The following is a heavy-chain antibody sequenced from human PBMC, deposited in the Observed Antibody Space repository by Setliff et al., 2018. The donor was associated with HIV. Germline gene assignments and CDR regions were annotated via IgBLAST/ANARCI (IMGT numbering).Heavy chain of an antibody. CDR3: ATDAYHDFLTGPTPGAFDI. Sequence: SVKVSCKASGGTFSSYAISWVRQAPGQGLGWMGGIIPIFGTANYAQKFQGRVTITADESTSTAYMELSSLRSEDTAVYYCATDAYHDFLTGPTPGAFDIWGQGTVVTVSS. CDR1: GGTFSSYA. V-gene: IGHV1-69*13. D-gene: IGHD3-9*01. CDR2: IIPIFGTA. J-gene: IGHJ3*02.